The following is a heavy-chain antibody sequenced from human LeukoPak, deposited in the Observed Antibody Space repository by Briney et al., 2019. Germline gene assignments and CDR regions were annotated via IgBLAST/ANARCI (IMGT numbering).Heavy chain of an antibody. J-gene: IGHJ4*02. CDR1: GGTFSSYA. CDR2: IIPIFGTA. V-gene: IGHV1-69*05. CDR3: ARGSVITMLRGVMRDFDY. D-gene: IGHD3-10*01. Sequence: SVKVSCKASGGTFSSYAISWVRQAPGQGLEWMGGIIPIFGTANYAQKFQGRVTITTDESTSTAYMELSSLRSEDTAVYYCARGSVITMLRGVMRDFDYWGQGTLVTVSS.